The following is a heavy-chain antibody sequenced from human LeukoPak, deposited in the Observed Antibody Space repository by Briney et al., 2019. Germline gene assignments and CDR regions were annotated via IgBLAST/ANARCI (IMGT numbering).Heavy chain of an antibody. Sequence: GRSLRLSXAASGFTFSSYAMHWVRQAPGKGLEWVAFIRYDGSNKYYADSVKGRFTISRDNSKNTLYLQMNSLRAEDTAVYYCAKDRGRALSGSYYDYWGQGTLVTVSS. D-gene: IGHD1-26*01. CDR3: AKDRGRALSGSYYDY. V-gene: IGHV3-30*02. J-gene: IGHJ4*02. CDR1: GFTFSSYA. CDR2: IRYDGSNK.